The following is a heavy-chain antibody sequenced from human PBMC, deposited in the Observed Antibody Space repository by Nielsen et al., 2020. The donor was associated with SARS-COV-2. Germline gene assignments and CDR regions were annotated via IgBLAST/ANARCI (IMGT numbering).Heavy chain of an antibody. Sequence: GKSLKISCAASGFTFSSYAMSWVRQAPGKGLEWVSAISGSGATTYYADSVKGRFTISRDNSKNTLYPQMNSLRAEDTAVYYCARGPRIVVGPPAMNLDYWGQGTLVTVSS. CDR2: ISGSGATT. J-gene: IGHJ4*02. D-gene: IGHD2-2*01. CDR1: GFTFSSYA. CDR3: ARGPRIVVGPPAMNLDY. V-gene: IGHV3-23*01.